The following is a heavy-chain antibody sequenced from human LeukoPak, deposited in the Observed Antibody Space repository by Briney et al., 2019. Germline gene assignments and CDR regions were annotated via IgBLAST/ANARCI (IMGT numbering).Heavy chain of an antibody. CDR2: IYYSGST. CDR3: ARVTPSGYNYYFDY. CDR1: GGSISSYY. Sequence: SETLSLTCTVSGGSISSYYWSWIRQPPGKGLEWIGYIYYSGSTNYNPSLKSRVTISVDTSKNQFSLKLSSVAAADTAVYYCARVTPSGYNYYFDYWGQGTLVTVSS. J-gene: IGHJ4*02. V-gene: IGHV4-59*01. D-gene: IGHD5-24*01.